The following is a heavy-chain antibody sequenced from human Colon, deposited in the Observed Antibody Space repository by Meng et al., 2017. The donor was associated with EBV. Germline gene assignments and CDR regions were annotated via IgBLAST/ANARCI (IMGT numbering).Heavy chain of an antibody. Sequence: QLHLQDAGPGLLSPSWTLSPPCCVSGGPIMSNNRLTWVRHPPGKGLEWIGDIDDSGSTNYNPSLNSRISISLDKSKNHFSLKVNSVTAADTAVYYCARGKQDAWELLAYWGQGALVTVSS. CDR3: ARGKQDAWELLAY. CDR1: GGPIMSNNR. CDR2: IDDSGST. V-gene: IGHV4-4*02. J-gene: IGHJ4*02. D-gene: IGHD1-26*01.